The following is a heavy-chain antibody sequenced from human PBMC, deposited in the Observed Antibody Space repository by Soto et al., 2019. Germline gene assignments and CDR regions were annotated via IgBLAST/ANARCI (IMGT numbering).Heavy chain of an antibody. J-gene: IGHJ4*02. Sequence: PSETLSLTCTVSGGSISGYYWSWIRQPPGKGLEWIGHIYNSGSTNYNPSLKSRVTILIDTSKNQFSLKLSSVTAADTDVYYCARAQAEYLGSRRTRGFDFWGQGTLVTVSS. CDR3: ARAQAEYLGSRRTRGFDF. D-gene: IGHD1-26*01. V-gene: IGHV4-59*01. CDR2: IYNSGST. CDR1: GGSISGYY.